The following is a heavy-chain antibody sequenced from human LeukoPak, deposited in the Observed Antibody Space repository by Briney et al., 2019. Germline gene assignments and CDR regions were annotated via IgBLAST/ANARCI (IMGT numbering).Heavy chain of an antibody. CDR1: GFTFSSYA. Sequence: GGSLRLSCAASGFTFSSYAMTWVRQAPGKGLEWVSTISGGGGTTYYADSVRGRFTSSRDNSKDTLYLQMSSLRAEDTAVYYCVKDSEMAPKWGALDYWGQGTLVTVSS. V-gene: IGHV3-23*01. D-gene: IGHD5-24*01. CDR2: ISGGGGTT. J-gene: IGHJ4*02. CDR3: VKDSEMAPKWGALDY.